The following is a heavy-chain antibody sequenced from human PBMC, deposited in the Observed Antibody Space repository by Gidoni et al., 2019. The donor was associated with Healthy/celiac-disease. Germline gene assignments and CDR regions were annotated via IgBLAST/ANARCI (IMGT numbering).Heavy chain of an antibody. CDR2: INAGNGNT. CDR1: GYTFTSYA. Sequence: QVQLVQSGAEVKKPGASVKVSCKASGYTFTSYAMHWVRQAPGQRLEWMGWINAGNGNTKYPPKFQGRVTITRDTSASTAYMGLSSLRSEDTAVYYCAREWVVVVAAGFDPWGQGTLVTVSS. J-gene: IGHJ5*02. V-gene: IGHV1-3*01. CDR3: AREWVVVVAAGFDP. D-gene: IGHD2-15*01.